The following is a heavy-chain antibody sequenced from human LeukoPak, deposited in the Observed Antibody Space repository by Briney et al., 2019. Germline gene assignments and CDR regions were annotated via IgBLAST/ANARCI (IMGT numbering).Heavy chain of an antibody. Sequence: GGSLRLSCAGSGLTFSNYEMNWVRQAPGKGLEWVSFISGSGSRIYYADSVKGRFTISRDNAKNSLYMQMNNLRADDTAVYYCAKDQGRGGFGLDCWGQGTLVTVSS. J-gene: IGHJ4*02. V-gene: IGHV3-48*03. CDR1: GLTFSNYE. D-gene: IGHD3-16*01. CDR2: ISGSGSRI. CDR3: AKDQGRGGFGLDC.